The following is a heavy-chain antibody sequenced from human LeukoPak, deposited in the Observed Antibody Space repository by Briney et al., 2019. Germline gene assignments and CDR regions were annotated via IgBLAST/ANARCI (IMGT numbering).Heavy chain of an antibody. V-gene: IGHV1-3*01. J-gene: IGHJ4*02. CDR3: ARHRGSTVTTSFDY. D-gene: IGHD4-17*01. CDR2: IYGGNGNT. Sequence: ASVKVSCKASGYTFTSYAMHWVRQAPGQRLEWMGWIYGGNGNTKYSQKFQGRVSITRDTSASTVYMELSSLGSEDTAVYYCARHRGSTVTTSFDYWGQGNLVTVSS. CDR1: GYTFTSYA.